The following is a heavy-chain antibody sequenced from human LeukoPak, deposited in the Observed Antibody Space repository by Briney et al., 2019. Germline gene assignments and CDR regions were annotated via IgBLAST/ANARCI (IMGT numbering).Heavy chain of an antibody. J-gene: IGHJ4*02. CDR3: ARDPDDYGDYVPSFDY. V-gene: IGHV3-30*04. D-gene: IGHD4-17*01. CDR2: ISYDGSNK. CDR1: GFTFSSYA. Sequence: GRSLRLSCAASGFTFSSYAMHWVRQAPGKGLEWVAVISYDGSNKYYADSVKGRFTISRDNSKNTLYLQMNSLRAEDTAVYYCARDPDDYGDYVPSFDYWGQGTLVTVSS.